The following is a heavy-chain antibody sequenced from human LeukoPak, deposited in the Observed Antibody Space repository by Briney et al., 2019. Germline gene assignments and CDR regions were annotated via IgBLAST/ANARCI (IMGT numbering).Heavy chain of an antibody. CDR2: IYYSGST. Sequence: SETLSLTCTVSGGSISSETYFWGWIRQPPGKGLEWIGYIYYSGSTNCNPSLKSRVTISVDTSKNQFSLKLSSVTAADTAVYYCARGEVVNAFDIWGQGTMVTVSS. CDR1: GGSISSETYF. CDR3: ARGEVVNAFDI. J-gene: IGHJ3*02. D-gene: IGHD4-23*01. V-gene: IGHV4-61*01.